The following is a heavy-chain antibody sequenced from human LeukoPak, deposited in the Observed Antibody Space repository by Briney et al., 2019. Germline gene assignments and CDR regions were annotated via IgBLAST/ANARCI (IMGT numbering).Heavy chain of an antibody. V-gene: IGHV4-34*01. CDR3: ARGKTTVVRAFDY. Sequence: SXIRQPPXXXRXXIGEINHSGSTNYNPSLKSRVTISVDTSKNQFSLKLSSVTAADTAVYYCARGKTTVVRAFDYWGQGTLVTVSS. CDR2: INHSGST. J-gene: IGHJ4*02. D-gene: IGHD4-23*01.